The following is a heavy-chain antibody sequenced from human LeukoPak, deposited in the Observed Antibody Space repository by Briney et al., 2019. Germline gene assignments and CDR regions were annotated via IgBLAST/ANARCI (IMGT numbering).Heavy chain of an antibody. CDR3: ARNYDSSGYYPPNYYYYYYMDV. D-gene: IGHD3-22*01. J-gene: IGHJ6*03. Sequence: ASVKVSCKASGYTFTSYGIRGMRQAPGHGLEWTGWISAYNGNTNYAQKLQGTVTMTTDTSTSPAYMELRSLRYDDTAVYYCARNYDSSGYYPPNYYYYYYMDVWGKGTTVTISS. CDR2: ISAYNGNT. V-gene: IGHV1-18*01. CDR1: GYTFTSYG.